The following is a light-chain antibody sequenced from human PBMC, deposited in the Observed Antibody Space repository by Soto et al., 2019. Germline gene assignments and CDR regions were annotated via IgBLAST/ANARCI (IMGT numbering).Light chain of an antibody. J-gene: IGKJ5*01. CDR1: QSVLYSSNNKNY. Sequence: DIVMTQSPDSLAVSLGERATINCKSSQSVLYSSNNKNYLAWYQQKPGQAPRLLIHDASTRATGIPARFSGSGSGTEFILTISSVESEDFAIYYCRQHNDWPTFGQGTRLEIK. CDR3: RQHNDWPT. V-gene: IGKV4-1*01. CDR2: DAS.